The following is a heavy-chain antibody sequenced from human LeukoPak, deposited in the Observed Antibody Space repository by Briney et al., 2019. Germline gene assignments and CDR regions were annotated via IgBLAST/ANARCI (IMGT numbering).Heavy chain of an antibody. CDR1: GGTFSSYA. V-gene: IGHV1-69*05. Sequence: GCAVKVSCKASGGTFSSYAISWVRQAPGQGLEWMGGIIPIFGTANYAQKFQGRVTITTDESTSTAYMELSILRSEDTAVYYCARGYSRYCSGGSCPRALDYWGQRTMVTVAS. J-gene: IGHJ4*02. CDR3: ARGYSRYCSGGSCPRALDY. CDR2: IIPIFGTA. D-gene: IGHD2-15*01.